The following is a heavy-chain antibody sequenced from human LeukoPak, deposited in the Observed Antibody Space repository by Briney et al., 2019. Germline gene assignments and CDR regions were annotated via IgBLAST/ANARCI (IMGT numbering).Heavy chain of an antibody. D-gene: IGHD3-9*01. CDR1: GGSISSSSYY. V-gene: IGHV4-39*01. J-gene: IGHJ4*02. CDR2: IYYSGST. CDR3: ARHDPTRNFDWLLDY. Sequence: PSETLSLTCTVSGGSISSSSYYWGWIRQPPGKGLEWIGRIYYSGSTYYNPSLKSRVTISVDTSKNQFSLKLSSVTAADTAVYYCARHDPTRNFDWLLDYWGQGTLVTVSS.